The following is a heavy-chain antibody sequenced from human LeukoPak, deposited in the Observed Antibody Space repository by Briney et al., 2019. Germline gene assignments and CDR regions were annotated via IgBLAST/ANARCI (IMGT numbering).Heavy chain of an antibody. CDR3: ARDVGGALDY. CDR2: IKLDASEK. CDR1: GFPFNTYW. Sequence: PGGSLRLSCAASGFPFNTYWMAWVRQAPGKGLEWVANIKLDASEKYYVDSVKGRFIISRDNAKNSLYLQMNSLTAEDTAVYYCARDVGGALDYWGQGILITVSS. D-gene: IGHD2-15*01. V-gene: IGHV3-7*03. J-gene: IGHJ4*02.